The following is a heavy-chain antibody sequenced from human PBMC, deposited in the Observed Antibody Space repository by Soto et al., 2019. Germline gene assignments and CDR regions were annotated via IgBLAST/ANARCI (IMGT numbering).Heavy chain of an antibody. V-gene: IGHV4-34*01. CDR1: GGSFSGYY. CDR3: ARDKITGLFDY. Sequence: SETLSLTCAFYGGSFSGYYWTWIRHPPGTGLEWSGEINHSGSTNYNPSLKSRVTISVDTSKNQFSLKLTSVTAAASAVYYCARDKITGLFDYWGQGTLVTVSS. J-gene: IGHJ4*02. D-gene: IGHD2-8*02. CDR2: INHSGST.